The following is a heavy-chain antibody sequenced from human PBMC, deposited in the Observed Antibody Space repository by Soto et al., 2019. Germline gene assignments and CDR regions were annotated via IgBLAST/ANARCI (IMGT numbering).Heavy chain of an antibody. CDR2: FDREDGET. J-gene: IGHJ4*02. V-gene: IGHV1-24*01. D-gene: IGHD1-26*01. CDR1: GYFLTALS. Sequence: ASVKVSCKVSGYFLTALSIHWVRQAPGKGLEWMGGFDREDGETIYAQKFQGRVTMTEDTSTDSAYMELSSLTSEDTAIYYCAHGEGIVKSIVYFDPWGQGTLVTVSS. CDR3: AHGEGIVKSIVYFDP.